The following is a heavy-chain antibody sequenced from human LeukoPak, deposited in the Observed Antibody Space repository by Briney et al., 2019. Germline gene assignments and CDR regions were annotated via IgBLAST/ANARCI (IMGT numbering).Heavy chain of an antibody. Sequence: ASVKVSCKASGYIFTDYYMHWVRQAPGQGLEWMGWINPNSGGTNYAQKFQGWVTMTRDTSISTAYMELSRLRSDDTAVYYCARDILLWFGELSPGYGMDVWGQGTTVTVSS. D-gene: IGHD3-10*01. CDR3: ARDILLWFGELSPGYGMDV. CDR1: GYIFTDYY. J-gene: IGHJ6*02. CDR2: INPNSGGT. V-gene: IGHV1-2*04.